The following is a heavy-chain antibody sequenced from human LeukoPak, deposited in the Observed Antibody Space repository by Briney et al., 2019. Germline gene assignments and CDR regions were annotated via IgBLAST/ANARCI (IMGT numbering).Heavy chain of an antibody. CDR2: ISSSSSYI. J-gene: IGHJ3*02. D-gene: IGHD2-2*01. CDR1: GFTFTTYS. V-gene: IGHV3-21*01. Sequence: GGSLRLSCAASGFTFTTYSMTWVRQAPGKGLEWVSSISSSSSYIYYADSVKGRFTISRDNAKNSLYLQMDSLRAEDTAVYYCARDVVTDAFDIWGQGTMVTVSS. CDR3: ARDVVTDAFDI.